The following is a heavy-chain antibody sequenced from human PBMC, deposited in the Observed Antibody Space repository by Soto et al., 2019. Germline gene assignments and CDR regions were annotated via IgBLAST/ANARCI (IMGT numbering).Heavy chain of an antibody. Sequence: PGGSLRLSCSASGFNLRNHWMHWVRQRPGEGLVWVSRITSDGKSKAYAESVKGRFAISRDNAKNTLYLQMNGLTAEDTAVYYCARESGDWPLNWFDPWGLGTLVTVSS. CDR3: ARESGDWPLNWFDP. J-gene: IGHJ5*02. D-gene: IGHD2-21*02. V-gene: IGHV3-74*01. CDR1: GFNLRNHW. CDR2: ITSDGKSK.